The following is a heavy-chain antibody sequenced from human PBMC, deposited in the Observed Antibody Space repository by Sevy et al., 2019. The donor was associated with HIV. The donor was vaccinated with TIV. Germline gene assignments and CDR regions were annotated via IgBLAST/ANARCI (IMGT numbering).Heavy chain of an antibody. CDR3: AKDSEHSGVNYFDC. J-gene: IGHJ4*02. Sequence: GGSLRLSCAASGFDFFNAWMNWVRQAPGKGLEWVSGISGSGGSTHFADSVKGRFTISRDNSKNTLYLQMKSLRAEDTAVYYCAKDSEHSGVNYFDCWGQGTLVTVSS. CDR2: ISGSGGST. D-gene: IGHD2-21*01. V-gene: IGHV3-23*01. CDR1: GFDFFNAW.